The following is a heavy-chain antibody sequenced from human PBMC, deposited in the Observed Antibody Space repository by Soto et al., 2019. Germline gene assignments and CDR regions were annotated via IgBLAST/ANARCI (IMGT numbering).Heavy chain of an antibody. CDR3: AKPKGLSGYEFTYYYYGMDV. CDR1: GFTFSSYA. D-gene: IGHD5-12*01. V-gene: IGHV3-23*01. J-gene: IGHJ6*02. CDR2: ISGSGGST. Sequence: GGSLRLSCAASGFTFSSYAMSWVRQAPGKGLEWVSAISGSGGSTYYADSVKGRFTISRDNSKNTLYLQMNSLRAEDTAVYYCAKPKGLSGYEFTYYYYGMDVWGQGTTVTAP.